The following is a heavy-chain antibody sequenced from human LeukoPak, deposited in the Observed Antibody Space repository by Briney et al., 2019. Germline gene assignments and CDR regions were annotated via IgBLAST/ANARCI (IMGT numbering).Heavy chain of an antibody. CDR3: AREPGLRYFDWLPNWFDP. CDR2: INPNSGGT. D-gene: IGHD3-9*01. CDR1: GYTFTGYY. Sequence: ASVKVSCKASGYTFTGYYMHWVRQAPGQGLEWMGWINPNSGGTNYAQKFQGRVTMTRDTSISTAYMELSRLRSDDTAVYYCAREPGLRYFDWLPNWFDPWGQGTLVTVSS. J-gene: IGHJ5*02. V-gene: IGHV1-2*02.